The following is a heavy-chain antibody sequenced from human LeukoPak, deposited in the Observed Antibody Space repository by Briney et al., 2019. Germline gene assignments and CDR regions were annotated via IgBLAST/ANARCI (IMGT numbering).Heavy chain of an antibody. Sequence: PGGSLRLSCAASGFTFSSYAMSWVRQAPGKGLEWVSAISGSGGSTYYADSVKGRFTISRDNSKNTLYLQMNSLRAEDTAVYYCAKGSSSWSYYYYYYMDVWGKGTTVTVSS. CDR2: ISGSGGST. V-gene: IGHV3-23*01. J-gene: IGHJ6*03. D-gene: IGHD6-13*01. CDR3: AKGSSSWSYYYYYYMDV. CDR1: GFTFSSYA.